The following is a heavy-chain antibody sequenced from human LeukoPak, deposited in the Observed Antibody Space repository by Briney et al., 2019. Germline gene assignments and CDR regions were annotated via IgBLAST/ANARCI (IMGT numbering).Heavy chain of an antibody. CDR1: GGSIGSDSYY. V-gene: IGHV4-61*02. Sequence: SETLSLTCTVSGGSIGSDSYYWSWIRQPAGKGLEWIGRVYTSGSTNYNPSLKSRVTISVDTSKNQFSLKLSSVTAADTAVYYCATRFGGVIFGAFDIWGQGTMVTVSS. CDR2: VYTSGST. CDR3: ATRFGGVIFGAFDI. J-gene: IGHJ3*02. D-gene: IGHD3-16*01.